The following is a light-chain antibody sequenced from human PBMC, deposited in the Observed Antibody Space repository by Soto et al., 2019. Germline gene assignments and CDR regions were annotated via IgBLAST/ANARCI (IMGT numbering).Light chain of an antibody. J-gene: IGKJ1*01. V-gene: IGKV2-30*01. CDR3: MQSTRWPWA. CDR2: KVS. Sequence: DVVIQSPLSLPVTLGQPASISCRSSQSLVFSDGNSYLSWFQQRPGQSPRRLIYKVSNRESGVPYRFSGSGSGTDFTLKISRVEADDVGVYYCMQSTRWPWAFGQGTKVEIK. CDR1: QSLVFSDGNSY.